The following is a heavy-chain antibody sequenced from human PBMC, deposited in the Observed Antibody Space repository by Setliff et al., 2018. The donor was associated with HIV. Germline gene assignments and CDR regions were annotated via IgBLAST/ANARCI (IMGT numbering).Heavy chain of an antibody. V-gene: IGHV1-46*01. CDR3: ATGLTGSLAYCGGDCYS. CDR1: GYTFTSYY. D-gene: IGHD2-21*02. CDR2: INPSGGST. Sequence: ASVKVSCKASGYTFTSYYMHWVRQAPGQGLEWMGIINPSGGSTIYAQKFQGRVTMTRDTSTSTVYMELSSLRSEDTAVYYCATGLTGSLAYCGGDCYSWGQGTLVTVSS. J-gene: IGHJ5*02.